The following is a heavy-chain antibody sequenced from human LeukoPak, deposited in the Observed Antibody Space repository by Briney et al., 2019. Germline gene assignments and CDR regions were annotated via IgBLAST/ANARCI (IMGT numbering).Heavy chain of an antibody. V-gene: IGHV4-34*01. CDR1: GGSFSGYY. CDR3: ARGPPYYDFWSGYHYYGMDV. CDR2: INHSGST. Sequence: SETLSLTCAVYGGSFSGYYRSWIRQPPGKGLEWIGEINHSGSTNYNPSLKSRVTISVDTSKNQFSLKLSSVTAADTAVYYCARGPPYYDFWSGYHYYGMDVWGQGTTVTVSS. D-gene: IGHD3-3*01. J-gene: IGHJ6*02.